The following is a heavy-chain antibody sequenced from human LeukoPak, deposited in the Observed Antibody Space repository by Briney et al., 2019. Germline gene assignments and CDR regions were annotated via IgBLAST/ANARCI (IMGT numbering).Heavy chain of an antibody. D-gene: IGHD3-22*01. CDR3: ARDKNYYDSSGYHP. CDR2: INAGSGNT. Sequence: ASVKVSCKASGHTFTSYAMHWVRQAPGQRLEWMGWINAGSGNTKYSQKFQGRVTITRDTSASTAYMELSSLRSEDTAVYYCARDKNYYDSSGYHPWGQGTLVTVSS. V-gene: IGHV1-3*01. CDR1: GHTFTSYA. J-gene: IGHJ5*02.